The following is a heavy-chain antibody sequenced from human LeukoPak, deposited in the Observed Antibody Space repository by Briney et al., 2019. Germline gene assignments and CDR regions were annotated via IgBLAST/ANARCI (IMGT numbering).Heavy chain of an antibody. Sequence: SETLSLTCTVSGGSISSSSHYWGWIRQPPGKGLEWIANFYYGGSTYYHPSLKSRLTISVDTSKNQLSLKLTSVTAADTAVYYCARPAATGIEAFDIWGQGTMVTVSS. J-gene: IGHJ3*02. D-gene: IGHD6-13*01. CDR1: GGSISSSSHY. CDR2: FYYGGST. V-gene: IGHV4-39*01. CDR3: ARPAATGIEAFDI.